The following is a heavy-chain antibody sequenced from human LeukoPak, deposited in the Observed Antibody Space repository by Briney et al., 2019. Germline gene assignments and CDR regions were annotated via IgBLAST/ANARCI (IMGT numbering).Heavy chain of an antibody. Sequence: SETLSLTCTVSGGSIGSYYWSWIRQPPGKGLEWIGYIYYSGSTNYNPSLKSRVTISVDTSKNQFSLKLSSVTAADTAVYYCARADYDFWSGYPAPFDYWGQGTLVTVSS. J-gene: IGHJ4*02. CDR2: IYYSGST. CDR1: GGSIGSYY. V-gene: IGHV4-59*01. D-gene: IGHD3-3*01. CDR3: ARADYDFWSGYPAPFDY.